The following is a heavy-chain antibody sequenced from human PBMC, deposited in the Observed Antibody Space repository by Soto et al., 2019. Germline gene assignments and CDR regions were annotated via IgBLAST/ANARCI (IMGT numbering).Heavy chain of an antibody. D-gene: IGHD1-26*01. CDR3: ARDSGSYYGGGGFDY. CDR2: ISSSSSTI. J-gene: IGHJ4*02. V-gene: IGHV3-48*02. Sequence: EVQLVESGGGLVQPGGSLRLSCAASGFTFSSYSMNWVRQAPGKGLEWVSYISSSSSTIYYADSVKGRFTISRDNAKNSLYLQKNSLRDEDTAVYYCARDSGSYYGGGGFDYWGQGTLVTVSS. CDR1: GFTFSSYS.